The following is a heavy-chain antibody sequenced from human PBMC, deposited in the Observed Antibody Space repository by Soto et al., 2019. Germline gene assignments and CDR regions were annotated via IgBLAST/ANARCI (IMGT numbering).Heavy chain of an antibody. D-gene: IGHD3-10*01. CDR2: ISYDGSNK. J-gene: IGHJ6*02. Sequence: PGGSLRLSCAASGFTFSSYAMHWVRQAPGKGLEWVAVISYDGSNKYYADSVKGRFTISRDNSKNTLYLQMNSLRAEDTAVYYCASEIRYGSGSLNWGQGTTVTVSS. CDR3: ASEIRYGSGSLN. V-gene: IGHV3-30-3*01. CDR1: GFTFSSYA.